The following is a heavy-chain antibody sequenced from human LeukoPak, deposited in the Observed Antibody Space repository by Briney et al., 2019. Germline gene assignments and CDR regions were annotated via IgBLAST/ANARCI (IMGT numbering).Heavy chain of an antibody. CDR2: INSDGSST. CDR1: GFTFSSYW. Sequence: GGSLRLSCAASGFTFSSYWMNWVRQAPGKGLVCVSRINSDGSSTTYADSVKGRFTISTDNAKNTLYLQMNSLRAEDTAVYYCARGKDYGDLNYWGQGTLVTVSS. J-gene: IGHJ4*02. CDR3: ARGKDYGDLNY. V-gene: IGHV3-74*01. D-gene: IGHD4-17*01.